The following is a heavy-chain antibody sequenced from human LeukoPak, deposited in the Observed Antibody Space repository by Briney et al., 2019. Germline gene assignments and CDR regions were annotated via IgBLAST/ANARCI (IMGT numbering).Heavy chain of an antibody. D-gene: IGHD1-26*01. CDR2: INHSGSA. J-gene: IGHJ4*02. CDR1: GGSFSGYY. CDR3: ARQRIVGATTPFDY. V-gene: IGHV4-34*01. Sequence: SETLSLTCAVYGGSFSGYYWSWIRQPPGKGLEWIGEINHSGSANHNPSLKSRVTVLVDTSKNQFSLKVSSVTAADTAVYYCARQRIVGATTPFDYWGQGTLVTVSS.